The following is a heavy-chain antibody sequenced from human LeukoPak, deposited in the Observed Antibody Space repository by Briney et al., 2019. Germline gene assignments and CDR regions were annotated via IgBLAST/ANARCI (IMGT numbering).Heavy chain of an antibody. J-gene: IGHJ4*02. V-gene: IGHV3-66*01. Sequence: GGSLRFSVAPPESTAGSNYISGFRQAPGKGLGGVSVIYSGGNTYYADSVKGRFTISRDNSKNTLYLQMNSLRAEDTAVYYCARDWDLPTYFDSWGQGTLVTVSS. CDR2: IYSGGNT. D-gene: IGHD1-26*01. CDR3: ARDWDLPTYFDS. CDR1: ESTAGSNY.